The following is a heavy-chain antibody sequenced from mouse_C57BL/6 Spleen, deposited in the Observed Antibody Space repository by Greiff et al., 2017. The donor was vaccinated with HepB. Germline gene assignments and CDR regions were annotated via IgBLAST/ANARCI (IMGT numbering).Heavy chain of an antibody. V-gene: IGHV1-66*01. Sequence: QVQLKESGPELVKPGASVKISCKASGYSFTSYYIHWVKQRPGQGLEWIGWIYPGSGNTKYNEKFKGKATLTADTSSSTAYMQLSSLTSEDSAVYYCARSYSKEGYFDVWGTGTTVTVSS. D-gene: IGHD2-5*01. CDR3: ARSYSKEGYFDV. CDR1: GYSFTSYY. CDR2: IYPGSGNT. J-gene: IGHJ1*03.